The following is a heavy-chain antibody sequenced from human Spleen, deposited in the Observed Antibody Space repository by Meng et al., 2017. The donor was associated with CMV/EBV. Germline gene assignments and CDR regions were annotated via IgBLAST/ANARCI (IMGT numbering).Heavy chain of an antibody. Sequence: GESLKISCVASGFTFDDYAMHWVRQAPGKGLEWVAVISYDGSNKYYADSVKGRFTISRDNSKNTLYLQMNSLRAEDTAVYYCAREGAVVVTPAFDIWGQGTMVTVSS. J-gene: IGHJ3*02. D-gene: IGHD4-23*01. CDR1: GFTFDDYA. CDR3: AREGAVVVTPAFDI. CDR2: ISYDGSNK. V-gene: IGHV3-30*04.